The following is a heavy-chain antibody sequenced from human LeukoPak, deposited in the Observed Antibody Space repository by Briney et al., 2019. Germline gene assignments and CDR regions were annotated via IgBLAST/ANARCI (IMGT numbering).Heavy chain of an antibody. V-gene: IGHV5-51*01. J-gene: IGHJ4*02. CDR3: AIPATYRYGSCYSLY. CDR1: GYKFHSYL. CDR2: IFTPDSDP. Sequence: GESLKISCKASGYKFHSYLIGWVRQMPGKGLEWMGIIFTPDSDPRYSPSFQGQVTISGDMSISIPYLHWRSLSAADTAIYLCAIPATYRYGSCYSLYGGEETLLTVSS. D-gene: IGHD2-15*01.